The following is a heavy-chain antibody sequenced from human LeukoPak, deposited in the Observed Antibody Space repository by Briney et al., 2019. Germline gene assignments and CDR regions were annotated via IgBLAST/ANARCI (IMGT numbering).Heavy chain of an antibody. CDR1: GGSISSYY. CDR2: IYYSGST. CDR3: ARVVAVAGLGFFDY. Sequence: SETLSLTCTVSGGSISSYYWSWIRQPPGKGLEWIGYIYYSGSTNYNPSLKSRVTISVDTSKNQFSLKLSSVIAADTAVYYCARVVAVAGLGFFDYWGQGTLVTVSS. D-gene: IGHD6-19*01. V-gene: IGHV4-59*01. J-gene: IGHJ4*02.